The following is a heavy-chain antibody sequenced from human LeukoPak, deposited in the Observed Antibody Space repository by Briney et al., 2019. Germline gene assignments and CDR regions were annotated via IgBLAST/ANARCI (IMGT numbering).Heavy chain of an antibody. CDR1: GGSFSGYY. Sequence: PSETLSLTCAVYGGSFSGYYWSWIRQPPGKGLEWIGEINHSGSTNYNPSLKSRVTISVDTSKNQFSLKLSSVTAADTAVCYCARRHAYYYGSGSYSHFQHWGQGTLVAVSS. CDR3: ARRHAYYYGSGSYSHFQH. J-gene: IGHJ1*01. CDR2: INHSGST. D-gene: IGHD3-10*01. V-gene: IGHV4-34*01.